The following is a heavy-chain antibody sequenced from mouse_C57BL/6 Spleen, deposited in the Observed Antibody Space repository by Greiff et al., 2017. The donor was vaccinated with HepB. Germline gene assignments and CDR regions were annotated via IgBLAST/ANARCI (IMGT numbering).Heavy chain of an antibody. CDR2: INPSSGYT. CDR3: ARSARDYGSRYVGFAY. Sequence: QVQLQQSGAELARPGASVKMSCKASGYTFTSYTMHWVKQRPGQGLEWIGYINPSSGYTKYNQKFKDKATLTADKSSSTAYMQLSSLTSEDSAVYYCARSARDYGSRYVGFAYWGQGTLVTVSA. J-gene: IGHJ3*01. V-gene: IGHV1-4*01. D-gene: IGHD1-1*01. CDR1: GYTFTSYT.